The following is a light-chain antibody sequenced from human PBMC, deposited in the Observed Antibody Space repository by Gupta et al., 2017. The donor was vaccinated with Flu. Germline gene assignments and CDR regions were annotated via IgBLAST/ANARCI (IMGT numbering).Light chain of an antibody. V-gene: IGLV2-14*01. CDR3: SSFTSSTTPV. CDR2: EVS. CDR1: SSDFGVYNY. Sequence: STTISCTGTSSDFGVYNYISWYQQHPGKAPKLIIYEVSNRPSGVSHRFSGSKSGNTASLTISGLQADDEAHYYCSSFTSSTTPVFGGGTRVTVL. J-gene: IGLJ3*02.